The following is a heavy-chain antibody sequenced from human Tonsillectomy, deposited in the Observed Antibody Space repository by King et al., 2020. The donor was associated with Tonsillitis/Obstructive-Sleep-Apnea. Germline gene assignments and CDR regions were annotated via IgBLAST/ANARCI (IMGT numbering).Heavy chain of an antibody. V-gene: IGHV3-11*06. CDR3: ARGGLQWLVLGY. CDR1: GFTFSDYY. Sequence: VQLVESGGGLVKPGGSLRLSCAASGFTFSDYYMSWIREAPGKGREWVSYISSSSSYTNYADSVKGRFTISRDNAKNSLYLQMNSLRAEDTAVYYCARGGLQWLVLGYWGQGTLVTVSS. J-gene: IGHJ4*02. D-gene: IGHD6-19*01. CDR2: ISSSSSYT.